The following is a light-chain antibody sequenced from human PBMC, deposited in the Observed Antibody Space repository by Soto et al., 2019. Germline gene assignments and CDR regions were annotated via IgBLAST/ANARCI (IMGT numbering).Light chain of an antibody. CDR3: MCYAGGNNWV. V-gene: IGLV2-8*01. CDR1: SIDVGTHVY. J-gene: IGLJ3*02. Sequence: QSVLTQPPSASGSPGQSVTISCTGTSIDVGTHVYVSWYQQHAGKAPKLMIYDVTKRPSGVPDRFSGSKSANTASLTVSGLQAEDEADYYCMCYAGGNNWVFGGGTKLTVL. CDR2: DVT.